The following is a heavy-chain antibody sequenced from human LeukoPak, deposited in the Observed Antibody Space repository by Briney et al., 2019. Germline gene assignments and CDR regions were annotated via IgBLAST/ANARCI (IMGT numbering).Heavy chain of an antibody. CDR1: GFTFSSYS. D-gene: IGHD6-13*01. CDR2: ISSSSSTI. J-gene: IGHJ4*02. V-gene: IGHV3-48*02. Sequence: GGSLRLSCAASGFTFSSYSMNWVRQAPGKGLEWVSYISSSSSTIYYADSVKGRFTISRDNAKNSLYLQVNSLRDEDTAVYYCARDSHSSSRYLLSYFDYWGQGTLVTVSS. CDR3: ARDSHSSSRYLLSYFDY.